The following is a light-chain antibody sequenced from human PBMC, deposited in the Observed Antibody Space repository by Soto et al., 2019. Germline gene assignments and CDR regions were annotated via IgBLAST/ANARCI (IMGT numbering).Light chain of an antibody. CDR1: QSISRR. Sequence: DIQMTQSPSTLSASVGDRVTFTCRASQSISRRLAWYQQKPGKAPKLLIYKASSLQSGVPSRFSGSGSGTEFTLTSSSLQPDDFATYYCQQYNRYYTFGQGTKLEIK. CDR2: KAS. V-gene: IGKV1-5*03. J-gene: IGKJ2*01. CDR3: QQYNRYYT.